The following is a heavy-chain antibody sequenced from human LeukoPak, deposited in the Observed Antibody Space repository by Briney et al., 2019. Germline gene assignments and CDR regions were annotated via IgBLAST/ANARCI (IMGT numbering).Heavy chain of an antibody. CDR3: AKDQCTRTSCDGYPGY. J-gene: IGHJ4*02. D-gene: IGHD2-2*01. V-gene: IGHV3-30*02. Sequence: PGGSLRLSCAASGFTFSSYGMHWVRQAPGKGLEWEAFIHFDGSTKYSVDSVKGRFTISRDNSKNTLYLQMNSLRPEDTAVYYCAKDQCTRTSCDGYPGYWGQGSLVTVSS. CDR1: GFTFSSYG. CDR2: IHFDGSTK.